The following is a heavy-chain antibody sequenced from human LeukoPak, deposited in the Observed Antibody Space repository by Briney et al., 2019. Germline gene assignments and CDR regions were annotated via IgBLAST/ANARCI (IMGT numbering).Heavy chain of an antibody. Sequence: ASVKVSCKASGYTFTSYGISWVRQAPGQGLEWMGWISAYNGNTNYAQKLQGRVTMTPDTSTSTAYMELRSLRSDDTTVYYCARGRSSWYLYYYYYYGMDVWGQGTTVTVSS. J-gene: IGHJ6*02. CDR1: GYTFTSYG. CDR3: ARGRSSWYLYYYYYYGMDV. D-gene: IGHD6-13*01. CDR2: ISAYNGNT. V-gene: IGHV1-18*01.